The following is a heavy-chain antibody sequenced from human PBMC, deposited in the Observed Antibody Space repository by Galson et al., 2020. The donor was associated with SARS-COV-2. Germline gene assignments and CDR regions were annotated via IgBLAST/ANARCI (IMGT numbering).Heavy chain of an antibody. CDR1: GDSINNNNCY. CDR3: VRHGGYDSGYPRHFDY. Sequence: SETLSLTCTVSGDSINNNNCYWGWVRQPPGRGLEFIGSIYYSGTTYINPSLDNRVAISVDTSKSHVSLKLSSVTAADAAIYYCVRHGGYDSGYPRHFDYWGQGTLVTVSS. CDR2: IYYSGTT. D-gene: IGHD5-12*01. V-gene: IGHV4-39*01. J-gene: IGHJ4*02.